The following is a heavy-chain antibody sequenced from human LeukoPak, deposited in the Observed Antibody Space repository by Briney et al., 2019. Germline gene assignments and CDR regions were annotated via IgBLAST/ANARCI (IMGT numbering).Heavy chain of an antibody. V-gene: IGHV1-2*02. D-gene: IGHD6-13*01. CDR2: INPNSGGT. J-gene: IGHJ5*02. CDR3: ARVRQQRANWFDP. CDR1: GYTFTGYY. Sequence: ASVKVSCKASGYTFTGYYMHWVRRAPGQGLEWMGWINPNSGGTNYAQKFQGRVTMTRDTSISTAYMELSRLRSDDTAVYYCARVRQQRANWFDPWGQGTLVTVSS.